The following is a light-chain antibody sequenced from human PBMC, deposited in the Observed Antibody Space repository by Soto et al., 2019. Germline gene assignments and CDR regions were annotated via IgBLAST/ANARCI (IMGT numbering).Light chain of an antibody. CDR3: SSYTSSTILV. V-gene: IGLV2-14*01. J-gene: IGLJ2*01. Sequence: QSALTQPASVSGSPGQSITISCTGTSSDVGGYNYVSWYQQHPGKAPKLMIYEVSNRPSGVSNRFSGSKSGNTASLTISGLQPEDEADYYCSSYTSSTILVFGGGTKLTVL. CDR1: SSDVGGYNY. CDR2: EVS.